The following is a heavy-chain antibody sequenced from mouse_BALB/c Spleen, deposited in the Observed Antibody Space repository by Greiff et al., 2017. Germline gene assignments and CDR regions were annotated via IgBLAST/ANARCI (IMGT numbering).Heavy chain of an antibody. Sequence: VKLVASGPRLVQPSQSLSITCTVSGFSLTSYGVHWVRQSPGKGLEWLGVIWRGGSTDYTAAFMSRLSITKDNSKSQVFFKMNSLQADDTAIYYCAKNNYWDCEVWGAGTTVTVSS. CDR1: GFSLTSYG. J-gene: IGHJ1*01. CDR3: AKNNYWDCEV. CDR2: IWRGGST. V-gene: IGHV2-5*01.